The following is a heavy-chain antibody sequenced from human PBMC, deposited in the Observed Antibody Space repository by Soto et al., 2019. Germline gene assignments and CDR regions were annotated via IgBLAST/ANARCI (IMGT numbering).Heavy chain of an antibody. CDR2: IYHSGST. CDR3: AGAGSYLTNWFDP. Sequence: SETLSLTCAVSGGSISSGGYSWSWIRQPPGKGLEWIGYIYHSGSTYYNPSLKSRVTISVDRSKNQFSLKLSSVTAADTAVYYCAGAGSYLTNWFDPWGQGTLVTVSS. J-gene: IGHJ5*02. CDR1: GGSISSGGYS. V-gene: IGHV4-30-2*01. D-gene: IGHD1-26*01.